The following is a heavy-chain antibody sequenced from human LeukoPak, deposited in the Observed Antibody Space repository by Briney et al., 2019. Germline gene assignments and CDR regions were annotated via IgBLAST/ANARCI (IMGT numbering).Heavy chain of an antibody. V-gene: IGHV1-2*02. CDR3: ARGSSTDAFDI. CDR2: INPNSGGT. D-gene: IGHD2-2*01. Sequence: ASVKVSCKASGYTFTGYYMHWVRQAPGQGLEWMGWINPNSGGTNYEQKFQGRVTMTRDTSISTAYMELSRLRSDDTAVYYCARGSSTDAFDIWGQGTMVTVSS. J-gene: IGHJ3*02. CDR1: GYTFTGYY.